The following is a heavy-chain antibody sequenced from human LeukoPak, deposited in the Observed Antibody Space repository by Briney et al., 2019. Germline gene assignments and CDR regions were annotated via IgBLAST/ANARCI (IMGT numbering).Heavy chain of an antibody. J-gene: IGHJ6*03. CDR3: ARQGWEVAARYYYYYYMDV. CDR1: GGSISSSSYY. CDR2: IYYSGRA. V-gene: IGHV4-39*01. Sequence: SETLSLTCTVSGGSISSSSYYWGWIRPPPGKGLEWIGGIYYSGRAYYNPSLKRRVTISVDTSKNQFSLKLSSVTAADTAVYYCARQGWEVAARYYYYYYMDVWGKGTTVTVSS. D-gene: IGHD2-15*01.